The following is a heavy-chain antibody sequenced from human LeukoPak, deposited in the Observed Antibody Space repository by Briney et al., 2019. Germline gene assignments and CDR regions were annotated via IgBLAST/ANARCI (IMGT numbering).Heavy chain of an antibody. CDR2: ISYSGST. CDR3: TRHSSSSFNFDY. CDR1: GGSISSSGYY. J-gene: IGHJ4*02. D-gene: IGHD6-13*01. Sequence: SETLSLTCTVSGGSISSSGYYCGWIRQPPGKGLEWIGSISYSGSTYYNPSIKSRVTISVDTSKNQFSLKLSSVAAADTAVYYCTRHSSSSFNFDYWGQGTLVTVSS. V-gene: IGHV4-39*01.